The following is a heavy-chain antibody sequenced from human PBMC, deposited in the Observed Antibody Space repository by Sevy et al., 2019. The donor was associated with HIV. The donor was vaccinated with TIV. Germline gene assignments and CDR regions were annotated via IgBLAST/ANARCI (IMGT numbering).Heavy chain of an antibody. CDR3: AGHSGYYTTSNCDP. D-gene: IGHD3-3*01. Sequence: ASVKVSCKASGGIFRSYAISWVRQAPGQGLEWLGGIIAIFGTANYAQKFQGRVTITADESTNTAYMELSSLGSDDTAVYYCAGHSGYYTTSNCDPWGQGTLVTVSS. CDR2: IIAIFGTA. V-gene: IGHV1-69*13. J-gene: IGHJ5*02. CDR1: GGIFRSYA.